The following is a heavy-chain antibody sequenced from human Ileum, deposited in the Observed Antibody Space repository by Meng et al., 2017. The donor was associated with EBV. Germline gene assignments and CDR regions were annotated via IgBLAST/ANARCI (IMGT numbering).Heavy chain of an antibody. D-gene: IGHD3-10*01. Sequence: HESGPGLVTPSGTLSLTCAVSGDSVSGSDWWSWVRQPPGKGLEWIGEVYHDGATNYHPSLKSRVTISLDKSKNEVNLHLNSLTAADTAVYFCARSSPIVRGLDYWGQGTLVTVSS. CDR1: GDSVSGSDW. J-gene: IGHJ4*02. CDR2: VYHDGAT. CDR3: ARSSPIVRGLDY. V-gene: IGHV4-4*02.